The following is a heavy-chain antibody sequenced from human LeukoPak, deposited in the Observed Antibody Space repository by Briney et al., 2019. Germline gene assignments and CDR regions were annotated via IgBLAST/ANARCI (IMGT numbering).Heavy chain of an antibody. CDR2: IYYSGST. J-gene: IGHJ5*02. CDR3: ARVKGGYPNWFDP. D-gene: IGHD5-18*01. Sequence: SETLSLTCTVSGGSISSSSYYWGWLRQPPGKGLEWIGSIYYSGSTYYNPSLKSRVTISVDTSKNQFSLKLSSVTAADTAVYYCARVKGGYPNWFDPWGQGTLVTVSS. V-gene: IGHV4-39*07. CDR1: GGSISSSSYY.